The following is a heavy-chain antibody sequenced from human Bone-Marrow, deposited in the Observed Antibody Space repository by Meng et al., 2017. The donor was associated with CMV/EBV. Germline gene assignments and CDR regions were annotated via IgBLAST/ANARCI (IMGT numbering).Heavy chain of an antibody. CDR2: INSDGSST. V-gene: IGHV3-74*01. CDR3: ARGYGLSIAARPDFAY. CDR1: GFTFSSYW. D-gene: IGHD6-6*01. J-gene: IGHJ4*02. Sequence: GESLKISCAASGFTFSSYWMHWVRQAPGKGLVWVSRINSDGSSTSYADSVKGRFTISRDNAKNTLYLQMNSLRAEDTAVYYCARGYGLSIAARPDFAYWGQGTLVTVSS.